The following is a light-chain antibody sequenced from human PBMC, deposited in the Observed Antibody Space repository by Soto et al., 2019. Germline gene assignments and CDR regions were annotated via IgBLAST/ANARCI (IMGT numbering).Light chain of an antibody. CDR3: QHYNSYSEA. CDR2: DAS. Sequence: DIQMTQSPSTLPASVGDRVTITCRASQSISNWLAWYQQKPGKAPKLLIYDASSLGSGVPSRFSGSGSGTEFTLTISSLQPDDFATYYCQHYNSYSEAFGQGTKVDI. V-gene: IGKV1-5*01. J-gene: IGKJ1*01. CDR1: QSISNW.